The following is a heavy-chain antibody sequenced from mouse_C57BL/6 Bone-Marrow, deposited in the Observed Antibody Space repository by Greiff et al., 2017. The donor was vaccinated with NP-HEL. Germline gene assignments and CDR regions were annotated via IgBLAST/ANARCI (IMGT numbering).Heavy chain of an antibody. CDR2: IRSKSNNYAT. V-gene: IGHV10-1*01. Sequence: EVQLVESGGGLVQPKGSLKLSCAASGFSFNTYAMNWVRPAPGKGSEWVARIRSKSNNYATYYADSVKDRFTISRDDSESMLYLQMNNLKTEDTAVYYCVRHDDYGRGFDYWGQGTTLTVSS. J-gene: IGHJ2*01. D-gene: IGHD1-1*01. CDR1: GFSFNTYA. CDR3: VRHDDYGRGFDY.